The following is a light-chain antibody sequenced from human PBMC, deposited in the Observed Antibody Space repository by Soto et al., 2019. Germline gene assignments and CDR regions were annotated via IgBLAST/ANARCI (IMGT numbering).Light chain of an antibody. J-gene: IGKJ5*01. CDR3: QRYNTDSIT. V-gene: IGKV1-5*03. Sequence: DIQLTQSPSTLSASVGDRVNITCRASQTITTWLAWYQQRPGKAPKLLISQVSTLASGVPSRFSGRGSGTEFTLTIGNLQPDDFATYYCQRYNTDSITFGQGTRLEIK. CDR1: QTITTW. CDR2: QVS.